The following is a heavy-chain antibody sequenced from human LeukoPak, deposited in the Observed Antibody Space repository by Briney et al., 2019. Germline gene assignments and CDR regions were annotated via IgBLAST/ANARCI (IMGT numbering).Heavy chain of an antibody. V-gene: IGHV3-21*01. CDR2: ISSSSSYI. CDR1: GFTFSSYS. Sequence: GGSLRLSCAASGFTFSSYSMNWVRQAPGKGLEWVSSISSSSSYIYYADSVKGRFTISRDNAKNSLYLQMNSLRAEDTAVYYCARDGQWLDRGLDYWGQGTLVTVSS. CDR3: ARDGQWLDRGLDY. D-gene: IGHD6-19*01. J-gene: IGHJ4*02.